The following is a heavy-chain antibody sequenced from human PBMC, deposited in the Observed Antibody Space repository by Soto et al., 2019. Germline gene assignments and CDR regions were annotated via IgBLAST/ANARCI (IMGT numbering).Heavy chain of an antibody. CDR3: ARDFWQQLHYYYYVMDV. CDR2: ISSSSSTI. D-gene: IGHD6-13*01. CDR1: GFTFSSYS. V-gene: IGHV3-48*01. J-gene: IGHJ6*02. Sequence: PGGSLRLSCAASGFTFSSYSMNWVRQAPGKGLEWVSYISSSSSTIYYADSVKGRFTISRDNAKNSLYLQMNSLRAEDTAVYYCARDFWQQLHYYYYVMDVWGQGTTVIVSS.